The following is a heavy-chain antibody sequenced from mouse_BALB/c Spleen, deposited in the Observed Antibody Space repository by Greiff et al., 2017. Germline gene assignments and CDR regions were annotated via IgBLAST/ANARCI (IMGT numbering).Heavy chain of an antibody. V-gene: IGHV1-54*01. CDR2: INPGSGGT. J-gene: IGHJ4*01. D-gene: IGHD2-2*01. CDR1: GYAFTNYL. CDR3: ARGVTTGAMDY. Sequence: QVQLQQSGAELVRPGTSVKVSCKASGYAFTNYLIEWVKQRPGQGLEWIGVINPGSGGTNYNEKFKGKATLTADKSSSTAYMQLSSLTSDDSAVYFCARGVTTGAMDYGGQGTSVTVS.